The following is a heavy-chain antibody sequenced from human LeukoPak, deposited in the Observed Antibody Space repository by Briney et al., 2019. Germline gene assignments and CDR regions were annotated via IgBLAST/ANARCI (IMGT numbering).Heavy chain of an antibody. D-gene: IGHD6-25*01. J-gene: IGHJ5*02. CDR2: IYHSGST. V-gene: IGHV4-4*02. Sequence: PSETLSLTCAVSGGSISSSNWWSWVRQPPGKGLEWIGEIYHSGSTNYNPSLKSRVTISVDTSKNQFSLKLSSVTAADTAVYYCARRHLYSSGKWFDPWGQGTLVTVSS. CDR1: GGSISSSNW. CDR3: ARRHLYSSGKWFDP.